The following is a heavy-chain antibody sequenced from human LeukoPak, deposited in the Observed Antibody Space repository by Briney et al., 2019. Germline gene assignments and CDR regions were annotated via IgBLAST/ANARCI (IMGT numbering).Heavy chain of an antibody. CDR1: GGSISSGDYY. J-gene: IGHJ4*02. CDR3: ARGGSSGYYYYFDY. CDR2: IYYSGST. Sequence: SETLSLTCIVSGGSISSGDYYWSWIRQPPGKVLEWIGYIYYSGSTYYNPSLKSRVTISVDTSKNQFSLKLSSVTAADTAVYYCARGGSSGYYYYFDYWGQGTLVTVSS. D-gene: IGHD3-22*01. V-gene: IGHV4-30-4*01.